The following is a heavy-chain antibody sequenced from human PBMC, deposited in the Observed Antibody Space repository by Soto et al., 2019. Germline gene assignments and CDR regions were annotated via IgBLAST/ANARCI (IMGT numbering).Heavy chain of an antibody. J-gene: IGHJ4*02. V-gene: IGHV3-23*04. Sequence: EVQLVESGGGLVQPGRSLRLSCAASGFTFDDYAMHWVRQAPGKGLEWVSGISGSGGSTYYADSVKGRFTISRDNSKNTLYLQMNSLRAEDTAVYYCATPSSSWYFDYWGQGTLVTVSS. CDR1: GFTFDDYA. CDR2: ISGSGGST. D-gene: IGHD6-13*01. CDR3: ATPSSSWYFDY.